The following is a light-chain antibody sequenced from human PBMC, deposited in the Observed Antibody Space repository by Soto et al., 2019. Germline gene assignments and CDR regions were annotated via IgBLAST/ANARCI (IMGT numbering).Light chain of an antibody. Sequence: QSALTQPPSVSGSPGQSVTISCTGTSSDVGSYNRVSWYQQPPGTAPKLMIYEVSNRSSGVPDRFSGSKSGNTASLTISGLQAEDEADYYCSSYTSSSTGVFGTGTKLTVL. V-gene: IGLV2-18*02. CDR1: SSDVGSYNR. CDR2: EVS. CDR3: SSYTSSSTGV. J-gene: IGLJ1*01.